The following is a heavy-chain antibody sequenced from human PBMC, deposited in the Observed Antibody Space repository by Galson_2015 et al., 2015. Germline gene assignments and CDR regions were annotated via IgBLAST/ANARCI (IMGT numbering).Heavy chain of an antibody. V-gene: IGHV1-2*06. D-gene: IGHD6-13*01. CDR2: VNPNSGST. J-gene: IGHJ4*01. CDR3: ARGRQQIDY. Sequence: SVKVSCKASGYAFSGYHIHWLRQAPGQGLEWMGRVNPNSGSTNYTQKFQGRITLTRDTSSPTAYMELNRLTSDDTAVYYCARGRQQIDYWGHGTLVTVSS. CDR1: GYAFSGYH.